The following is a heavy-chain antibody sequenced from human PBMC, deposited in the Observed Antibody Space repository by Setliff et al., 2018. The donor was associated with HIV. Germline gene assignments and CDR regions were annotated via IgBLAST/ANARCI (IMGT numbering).Heavy chain of an antibody. CDR3: ARHSPSDY. CDR1: GDSISTDY. V-gene: IGHV4-59*08. Sequence: SETLSLTCTVSGDSISTDYWTWIRQPPGKGLEWIGYIYNSASTSYNPSLKSLVTISVYTSKNQFSLKLSSVTAADTAVYYCARHSPSDYWGQGTLVTVSS. J-gene: IGHJ4*02. CDR2: IYNSAST.